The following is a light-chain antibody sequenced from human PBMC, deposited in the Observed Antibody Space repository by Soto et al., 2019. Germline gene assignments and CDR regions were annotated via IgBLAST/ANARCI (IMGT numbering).Light chain of an antibody. CDR3: GSYTTSGSVV. J-gene: IGLJ2*01. Sequence: QSALTQPASVSVSPGQSIAISCIGTSSDVGAYNYVSWYQQHPGKATKLVIYDVNNRPSGVSNSFSGSKSGNTASLTISGLQAEDEADYYCGSYTTSGSVVFGGGTKVTVL. V-gene: IGLV2-14*03. CDR1: SSDVGAYNY. CDR2: DVN.